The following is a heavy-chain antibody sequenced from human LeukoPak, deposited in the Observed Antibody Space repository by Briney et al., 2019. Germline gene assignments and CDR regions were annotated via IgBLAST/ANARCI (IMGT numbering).Heavy chain of an antibody. CDR3: ARERFFYYYDSSGSFDY. CDR1: GGSFSGYY. J-gene: IGHJ4*02. V-gene: IGHV4-34*01. Sequence: TSETLSLTCAVYGGSFSGYYWSWIRQPPGKGLEWIGEINHSGSTNYNPSLKSRVTISVDTSKNQFSLKLSSVTAADTAVYYCARERFFYYYDSSGSFDYWGQGTLVTVSS. CDR2: INHSGST. D-gene: IGHD3-22*01.